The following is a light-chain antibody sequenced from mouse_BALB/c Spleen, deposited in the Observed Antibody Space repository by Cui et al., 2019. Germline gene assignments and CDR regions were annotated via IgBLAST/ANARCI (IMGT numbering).Light chain of an antibody. Sequence: QIVLTQSPAIMSASLGEEITLTCSDSSSVSCMHGYQQKSGTSPKLLIYSTSNLASGVPSRFSGSGSGTFYSLTISGVEAEDAADYYCHQWSSYPWTFGGGTKLEIK. CDR1: SSVSC. CDR2: STS. V-gene: IGKV4-80*01. CDR3: HQWSSYPWT. J-gene: IGKJ1*01.